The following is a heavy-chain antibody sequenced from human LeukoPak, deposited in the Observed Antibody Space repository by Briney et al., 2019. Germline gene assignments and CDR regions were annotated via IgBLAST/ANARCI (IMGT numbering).Heavy chain of an antibody. V-gene: IGHV3-48*01. CDR1: GFTFSSYS. J-gene: IGHJ4*02. CDR2: ITTSSSTV. Sequence: PGGPLRLSCAASGFTFSSYSMNWVRQAPGKGLEWISYITTSSSTVYYADTVKGRFTISRDNAGNSLYLQMNSLRAEDTALYYCARDLGYYHGSGSHFPLQYWGPGTRVTVSA. CDR3: ARDLGYYHGSGSHFPLQY. D-gene: IGHD3-10*01.